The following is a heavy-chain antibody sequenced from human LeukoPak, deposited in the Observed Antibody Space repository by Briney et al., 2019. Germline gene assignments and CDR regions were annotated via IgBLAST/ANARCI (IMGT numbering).Heavy chain of an antibody. V-gene: IGHV4-61*02. J-gene: IGHJ3*02. CDR1: GGSISSGGYY. CDR2: IYTSGST. CDR3: ARDPQCRTTTCYTADDAFDI. Sequence: SETLSLTCTVSGGSISSGGYYWSWIRQPAGKGLEWIGRIYTSGSTMYNPSLKSRVTISVDTSENQFSLKLSSVTAADTAVYFCARDPQCRTTTCYTADDAFDIWGHGTMVTVSS. D-gene: IGHD2-2*02.